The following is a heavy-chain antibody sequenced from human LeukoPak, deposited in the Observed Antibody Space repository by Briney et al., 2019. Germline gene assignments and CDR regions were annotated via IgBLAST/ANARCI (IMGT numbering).Heavy chain of an antibody. D-gene: IGHD2-2*01. Sequence: SETLSLTCTVSGGSISTSYWSWIRQPPGKGVEWVGYIYYSGSTNYNPSLKSRVTISVDTSNNHFSLKLSSVTDADTAVYYCARDLGYCSSTSCPNWFDPWGQGTLVTVSS. CDR3: ARDLGYCSSTSCPNWFDP. CDR1: GGSISTSY. J-gene: IGHJ5*02. V-gene: IGHV4-59*01. CDR2: IYYSGST.